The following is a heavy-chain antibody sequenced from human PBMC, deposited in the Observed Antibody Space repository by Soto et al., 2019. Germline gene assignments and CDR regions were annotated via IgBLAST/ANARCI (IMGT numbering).Heavy chain of an antibody. V-gene: IGHV1-2*02. CDR2: INPNSGGT. CDR3: ARELWFGGGSSPVGY. Sequence: QVQLVQSGAEVKKPGASVKVSCKASGYTFTGYYMHWVRQAPGQGLEWMGWINPNSGGTNYAQKFQGRVTMTRDTSISTAYMELSRLRSDDTAVHYCARELWFGGGSSPVGYWGQGTLVTVSS. J-gene: IGHJ4*02. CDR1: GYTFTGYY. D-gene: IGHD3-10*01.